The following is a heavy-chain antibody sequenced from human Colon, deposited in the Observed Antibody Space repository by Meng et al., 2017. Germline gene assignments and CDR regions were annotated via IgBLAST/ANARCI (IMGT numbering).Heavy chain of an antibody. CDR2: IHPSSGGT. CDR3: ARGVDNVLTGSYSYYYGVDF. V-gene: IGHV1-2*02. D-gene: IGHD3-9*01. CDR1: GYSFTGYY. J-gene: IGHJ6*02. Sequence: ASVKVSCKTSGYSFTGYYMHWVRQAPGQGLEWMGWIHPSSGGTNYAQNLQGRVTLTRDTSISTAYMELSSLTSDDTAVYYCARGVDNVLTGSYSYYYGVDFWGRGTTVTVSS.